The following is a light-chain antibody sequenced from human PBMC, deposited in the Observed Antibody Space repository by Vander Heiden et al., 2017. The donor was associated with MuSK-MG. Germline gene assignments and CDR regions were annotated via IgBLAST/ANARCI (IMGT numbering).Light chain of an antibody. CDR1: QGIGSY. J-gene: IGKJ3*01. CDR2: AVS. Sequence: DIQLTHPPPFPLASVGDGVTITCRASQGIGSYLAWYQQKPGKAPRLLIYAVSTLQGGVASRFSGSGCGTKFTLTISSRQPEDFAAYYCQQHYWYPLFTFGHGTKVEIK. CDR3: QQHYWYPLFT. V-gene: IGKV1-9*01.